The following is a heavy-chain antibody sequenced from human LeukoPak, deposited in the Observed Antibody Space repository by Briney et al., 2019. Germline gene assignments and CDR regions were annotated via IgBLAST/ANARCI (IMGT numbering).Heavy chain of an antibody. J-gene: IGHJ6*02. CDR3: AKDLMGQWLSPYYYGMDV. CDR1: GFTFSSYG. CDR2: ISYDGSNK. D-gene: IGHD6-19*01. V-gene: IGHV3-30*18. Sequence: PGRSLRLSCAASGFTFSSYGMHWVRQAPGKGLEWVAVISYDGSNKYYADSVKGRFTISRDNSKNTLYLQMNSLRAEDTATYYCAKDLMGQWLSPYYYGMDVWGQGTTVTVSS.